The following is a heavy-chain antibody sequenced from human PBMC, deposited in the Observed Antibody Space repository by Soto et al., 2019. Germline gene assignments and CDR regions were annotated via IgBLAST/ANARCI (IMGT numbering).Heavy chain of an antibody. D-gene: IGHD4-4*01. CDR2: ISYDGSNK. CDR1: GFTFSSYG. V-gene: IGHV3-30*18. CDR3: AKPTTNYYYYYYMDV. J-gene: IGHJ6*03. Sequence: GGSLRLSCAASGFTFSSYGMHWVRQAPGKGLEWVAVISYDGSNKYYADSVKGRFTISRDNSKNTLYLQMNSLRAEDTAVYYCAKPTTNYYYYYYMDVWGKGTTVTVSS.